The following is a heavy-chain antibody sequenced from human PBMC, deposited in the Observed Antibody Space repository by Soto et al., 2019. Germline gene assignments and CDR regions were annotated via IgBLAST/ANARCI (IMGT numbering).Heavy chain of an antibody. Sequence: SETLSLTCSFSCDSISTVDYFWAWIRQPPGQALEYIGYIYKSATTYYNPSFESRVAISLDTSKSQFSLNVTSVTAADTAVYFCARGRYCLTGRCFPNWFDSWGQGTLVTVSS. V-gene: IGHV4-30-4*01. D-gene: IGHD2-15*01. CDR3: ARGRYCLTGRCFPNWFDS. CDR2: IYKSATT. CDR1: CDSISTVDYF. J-gene: IGHJ5*01.